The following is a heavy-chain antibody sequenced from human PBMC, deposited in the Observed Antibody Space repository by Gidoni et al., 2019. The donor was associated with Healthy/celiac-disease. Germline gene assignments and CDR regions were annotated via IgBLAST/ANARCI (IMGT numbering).Heavy chain of an antibody. CDR3: ARVKGGYYFPGAFDI. D-gene: IGHD3-22*01. CDR2: ISSSSSYT. CDR1: GLTFSDYY. J-gene: IGHJ3*02. V-gene: IGHV3-11*05. Sequence: QVQLVESGGGCVKPGGALNLSCAASGLTFSDYYRSLIRPAPGKGLEWGSYISSSSSYTNYADSVKGRFTISRDNAKNSLYLQMNSLRAEDTAVYYCARVKGGYYFPGAFDIWSQGTMVTVSS.